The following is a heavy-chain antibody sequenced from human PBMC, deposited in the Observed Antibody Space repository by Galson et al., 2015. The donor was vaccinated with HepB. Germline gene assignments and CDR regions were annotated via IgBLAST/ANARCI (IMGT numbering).Heavy chain of an antibody. CDR1: GFTFSSYA. CDR2: ISSSSSTI. Sequence: SLRLSCAASGFTFSSYAMNWVRQAPGKGLEWVSYISSSSSTIYYADSVKGRFTISRDNAKNSLYLQMNSLRDEDTAVYYCARDQVRLLWFEEEVYYYGMDVWGQGTTVTVSS. D-gene: IGHD3-10*01. CDR3: ARDQVRLLWFEEEVYYYGMDV. J-gene: IGHJ6*02. V-gene: IGHV3-48*02.